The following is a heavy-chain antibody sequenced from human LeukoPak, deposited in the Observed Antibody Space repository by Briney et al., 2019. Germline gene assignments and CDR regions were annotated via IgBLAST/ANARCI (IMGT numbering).Heavy chain of an antibody. CDR3: ARQSHRHGYGDYSLDV. J-gene: IGHJ6*03. CDR1: GGSISSYY. V-gene: IGHV4-4*07. Sequence: SETLSLTCTVSGGSISSYYWSWIRQPAGKGLEWIGRIYTSGSTNYNPSLKSRVTMSVDTSKNQFSLKLSSVTAADTAVYYCARQSHRHGYGDYSLDVWGKGTTVTVSS. D-gene: IGHD4-17*01. CDR2: IYTSGST.